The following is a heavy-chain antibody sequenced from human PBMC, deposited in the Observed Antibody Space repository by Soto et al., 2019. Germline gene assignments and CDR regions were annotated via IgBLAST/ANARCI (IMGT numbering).Heavy chain of an antibody. J-gene: IGHJ6*02. V-gene: IGHV1-69*12. D-gene: IGHD1-7*01. CDR2: IIPIFGTA. Sequence: QVQLVQSGAEVKKPGSSVKVSCKASGGTFSSYAISWVRQAPGQGLEWMGGIIPIFGTANYAQKIQGRVTITADESTSTAYMELSSLRAEDTAVYCCATRTGTTHYYYGMDVGGQGTTVTVSS. CDR3: ATRTGTTHYYYGMDV. CDR1: GGTFSSYA.